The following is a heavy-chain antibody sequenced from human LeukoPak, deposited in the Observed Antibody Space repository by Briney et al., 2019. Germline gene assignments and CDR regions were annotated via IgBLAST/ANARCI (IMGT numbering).Heavy chain of an antibody. J-gene: IGHJ3*02. Sequence: GSLRLSCAASGFTFSSYSMNWVRQAPGKGLEWVSYISSSSSTIYYADSVKGRFTVSRDNAKNSLYLQMNSLRAEDTAVYYCARDGSSGYFAFDIWGQGTMVTVSS. D-gene: IGHD3-22*01. CDR1: GFTFSSYS. CDR2: ISSSSSTI. CDR3: ARDGSSGYFAFDI. V-gene: IGHV3-48*01.